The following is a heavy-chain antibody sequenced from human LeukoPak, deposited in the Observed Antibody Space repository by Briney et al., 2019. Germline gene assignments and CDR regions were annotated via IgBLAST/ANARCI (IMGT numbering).Heavy chain of an antibody. Sequence: ASVKVSCKASGFTFTTYGISWVRQAPGQGLEWMGWINPNSGVTNYAQKFQGRVTMTRDTSISTAYMELSRLRFDDTAVYYCASGSSYDSSGRGFDYWGQGTLVTVSS. V-gene: IGHV1-2*02. CDR3: ASGSSYDSSGRGFDY. CDR1: GFTFTTYG. D-gene: IGHD3-22*01. CDR2: INPNSGVT. J-gene: IGHJ4*02.